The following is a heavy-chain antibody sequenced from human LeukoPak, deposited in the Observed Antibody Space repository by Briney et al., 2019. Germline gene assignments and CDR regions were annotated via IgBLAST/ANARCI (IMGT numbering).Heavy chain of an antibody. CDR1: GYTFSSYT. J-gene: IGHJ4*02. CDR2: INTNTGNP. Sequence: ASVKVSCKTSGYTFSSYTITWVRQAPGQGLQWMGWINTNTGNPTYAQGFTGRYVFSLDTSVSTAYLQISSLKADDTAVYYCARGPWVYWGQGTLVTVSS. V-gene: IGHV7-4-1*02. CDR3: ARGPWVY.